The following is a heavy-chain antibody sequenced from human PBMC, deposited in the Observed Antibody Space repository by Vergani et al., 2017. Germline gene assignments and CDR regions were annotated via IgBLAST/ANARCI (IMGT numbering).Heavy chain of an antibody. V-gene: IGHV4-59*01. D-gene: IGHD3-10*01. CDR3: ARGVISGSYYYY. J-gene: IGHJ4*02. CDR1: GGSISSYY. Sequence: QVQLQESGPGLVKPSETLSLTCTVSGGSISSYYWSWIRQPPGKGLEWIGYIYYSGSTNYNPSLKSRGTISVDTSKNQFSLKLSSVTAADTAVYYCARGVISGSYYYYWGQGTLVTVSS. CDR2: IYYSGST.